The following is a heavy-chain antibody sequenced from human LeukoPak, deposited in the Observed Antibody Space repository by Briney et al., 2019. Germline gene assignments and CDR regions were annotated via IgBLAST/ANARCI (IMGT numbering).Heavy chain of an antibody. CDR2: INRSGST. CDR3: ASITFGGVLDY. D-gene: IGHD3-16*01. V-gene: IGHV4-4*02. Sequence: SETLSLTCAVSGGSISSSNWWSWIRQPPGKGLEWIGEINRSGSTNYNPSLKSRVTLSVDTSKKQFSLNLNSVTAADTAVYYCASITFGGVLDYWGQGTLVTVSS. J-gene: IGHJ4*02. CDR1: GGSISSSNW.